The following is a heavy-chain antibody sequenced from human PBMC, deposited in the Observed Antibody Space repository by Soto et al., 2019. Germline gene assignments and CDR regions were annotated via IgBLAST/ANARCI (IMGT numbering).Heavy chain of an antibody. CDR1: GFTFSSYG. CDR2: IWHDGSNK. Sequence: QVQLVESGGGMVQPGRSLRLSCAASGFTFSSYGMHWVRQAPGKGLEWVAVIWHDGSNKYYADSVKGRFTISRDNSKNTRYVQINSLRAEDTAVYYCVGGIPEGSYAFDIWGQGTMVTVSS. CDR3: VGGIPEGSYAFDI. J-gene: IGHJ3*02. V-gene: IGHV3-33*01. D-gene: IGHD1-26*01.